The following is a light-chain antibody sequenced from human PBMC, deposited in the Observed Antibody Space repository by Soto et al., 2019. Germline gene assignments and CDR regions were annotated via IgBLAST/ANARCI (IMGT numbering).Light chain of an antibody. CDR2: DAS. CDR3: QQYDSFSST. J-gene: IGKJ5*01. CDR1: QSISNL. Sequence: DIQMTHSPSTLSASVGDRVTITFRASQSISNLLAWYQQKPGEAPNLLIYDASSLESGVPSRFSGSGSGTEFTLTISSLQPDDFATYYCQQYDSFSSTFGQGTRLEIK. V-gene: IGKV1-5*01.